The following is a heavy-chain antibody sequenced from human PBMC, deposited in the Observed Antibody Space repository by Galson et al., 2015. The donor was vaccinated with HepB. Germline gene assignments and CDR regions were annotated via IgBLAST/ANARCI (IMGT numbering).Heavy chain of an antibody. Sequence: SLRLSCAASGFTFSNAWMNWVRQAPGKGLERVANIKQDGSEKYYVDSVKGRFTISRDNAKNSLYLQMNSLRAEDTAVYYCARDTIAAAGTCDYWGQGTLVTVSS. CDR2: IKQDGSEK. V-gene: IGHV3-7*03. CDR1: GFTFSNAW. J-gene: IGHJ4*02. D-gene: IGHD6-13*01. CDR3: ARDTIAAAGTCDY.